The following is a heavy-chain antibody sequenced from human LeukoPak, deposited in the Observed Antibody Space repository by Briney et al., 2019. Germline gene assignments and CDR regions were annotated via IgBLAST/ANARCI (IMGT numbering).Heavy chain of an antibody. CDR3: ASGVTAAAGIFDY. V-gene: IGHV4-39*01. Sequence: SKTLSLTCTVSGGSISSSSYYWGWIRQPPGKGLEWIGSIYYSGSTYYNPSLKSRVTISVDTSKNQFSLKLSSVTAADTAVYYCASGVTAAAGIFDYWGQGTLVTVSS. CDR2: IYYSGST. D-gene: IGHD6-13*01. CDR1: GGSISSSSYY. J-gene: IGHJ4*02.